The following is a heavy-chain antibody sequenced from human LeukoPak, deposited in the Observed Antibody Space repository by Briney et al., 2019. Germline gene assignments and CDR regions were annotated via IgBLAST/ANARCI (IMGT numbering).Heavy chain of an antibody. J-gene: IGHJ2*01. D-gene: IGHD4-23*01. V-gene: IGHV4-39*07. CDR1: GGSISSSSYY. Sequence: KPSETLSLTCTVSGGSISSSSYYWGWIRQPPGKGLEWIGSIYYSGSTYYNPSLKSRVTISLDTSKNQFSLTLTSVTAADTAVYYCVRLSVVSPHRYFDLWGRGTLVTVSS. CDR2: IYYSGST. CDR3: VRLSVVSPHRYFDL.